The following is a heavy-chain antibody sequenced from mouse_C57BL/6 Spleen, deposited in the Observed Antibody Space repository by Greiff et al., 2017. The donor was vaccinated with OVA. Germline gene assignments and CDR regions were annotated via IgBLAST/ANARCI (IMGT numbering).Heavy chain of an antibody. CDR2: ISSGSSTI. V-gene: IGHV5-17*01. Sequence: EVQGVESGGGLVKPGGSLKLSCAASGFTFSDYGMHWVRQAPEKGLEWVAYISSGSSTIYYADTVKGRFTISRDNAKNTLFLQMTSLRSEDTAMYYCARPDNYYGSSQYYFDYWGQGTTLTVSS. CDR1: GFTFSDYG. D-gene: IGHD1-1*01. J-gene: IGHJ2*01. CDR3: ARPDNYYGSSQYYFDY.